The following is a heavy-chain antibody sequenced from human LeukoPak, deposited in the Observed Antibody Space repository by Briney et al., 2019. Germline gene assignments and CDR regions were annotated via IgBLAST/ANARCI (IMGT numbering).Heavy chain of an antibody. D-gene: IGHD2-15*01. CDR3: AKSPGTVVVEPPDY. CDR1: GFTFNTYA. CDR2: ISYDGANK. V-gene: IGHV3-30*18. Sequence: HPGGSLRLSCAASGFTFNTYAIHWVRQAPGKGLEWVAFISYDGANKYYVDSVKGRFTISRDNSKNTLYLQMNSLRAEDTAVYYCAKSPGTVVVEPPDYWGQGTLVTVSS. J-gene: IGHJ4*02.